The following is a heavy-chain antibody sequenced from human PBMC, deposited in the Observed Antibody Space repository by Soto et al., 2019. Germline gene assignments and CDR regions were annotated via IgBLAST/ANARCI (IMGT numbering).Heavy chain of an antibody. V-gene: IGHV3-23*01. D-gene: IGHD1-26*01. CDR3: AKDAKKWELLPSDY. CDR1: GFTFSSYA. CDR2: ISGSGGST. Sequence: GGSLRLSCAASGFTFSSYAMRWVRQAPGKGLEWVSAISGSGGSTYYADSVKGRFTTSRDNSKNTLYLQMNSLRAEDTAVYYCAKDAKKWELLPSDYWGQGTLVTVSS. J-gene: IGHJ4*02.